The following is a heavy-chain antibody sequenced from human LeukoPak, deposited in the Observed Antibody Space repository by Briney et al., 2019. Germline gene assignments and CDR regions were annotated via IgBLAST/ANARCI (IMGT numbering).Heavy chain of an antibody. V-gene: IGHV4-39*01. J-gene: IGHJ5*02. CDR2: IYYSGST. D-gene: IGHD3-22*01. Sequence: PSETLPLTCTVSGGSTSSSSYYWGWIRQPPGKGLEWIGSIYYSGSTYYNPSLKSRVIISVDTSKNQFSLKLSSVTAADTAVYYCARLGYSCWFDPWGQGTLVTVSS. CDR1: GGSTSSSSYY. CDR3: ARLGYSCWFDP.